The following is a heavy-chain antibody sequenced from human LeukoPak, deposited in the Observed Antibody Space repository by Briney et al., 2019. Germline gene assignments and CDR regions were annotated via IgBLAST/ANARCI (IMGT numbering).Heavy chain of an antibody. CDR3: AKDDAWLRFGE. D-gene: IGHD3-10*01. Sequence: GGSLRLSCAASGFTFSTYWMSWVRQAPGKGLEWVAVISYDGSNRYYADSVKGRFTISRDNSKNTLYLEVISLTAEDTAVYYCAKDDAWLRFGEWSQGTLVTVSS. CDR1: GFTFSTYW. CDR2: ISYDGSNR. V-gene: IGHV3-30*18. J-gene: IGHJ4*02.